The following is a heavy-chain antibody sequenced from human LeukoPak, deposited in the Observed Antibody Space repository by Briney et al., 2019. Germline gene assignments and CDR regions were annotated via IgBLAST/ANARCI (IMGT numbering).Heavy chain of an antibody. D-gene: IGHD2-15*01. CDR3: ARGRGGNYYYYYYMDV. V-gene: IGHV1-2*02. Sequence: ASVKVSCKTSGYSFTDYYMHWVRQAPGQGLEWMGWIDPNSGATNYAQKFQGRVTMTRDTSISTAYMELGRLKSDDTAVYYCARGRGGNYYYYYYMDVWGKGTTVTISS. J-gene: IGHJ6*03. CDR1: GYSFTDYY. CDR2: IDPNSGAT.